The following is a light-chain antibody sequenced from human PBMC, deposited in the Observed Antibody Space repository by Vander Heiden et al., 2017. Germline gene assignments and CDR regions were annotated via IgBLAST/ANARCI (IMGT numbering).Light chain of an antibody. CDR2: DAS. V-gene: IGKV3-20*01. J-gene: IGKJ1*01. CDR1: QSVSSHY. Sequence: EIVLTQSPGTLSLSPGERATLSCRVSQSVSSHYLAWYQKKPGQAPRLLMYDASSRATGISDRFSGSGSWTDFTLTITRLEPEDFAVYYCQQNRTFGQGTKVEIK. CDR3: QQNRT.